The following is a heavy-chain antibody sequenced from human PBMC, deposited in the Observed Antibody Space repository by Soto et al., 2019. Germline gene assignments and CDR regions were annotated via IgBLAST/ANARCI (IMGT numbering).Heavy chain of an antibody. J-gene: IGHJ3*02. CDR1: GFNFNVAW. CDR3: TKVLALPANDAFDI. D-gene: IGHD6-19*01. Sequence: EGQLVESGGRLVEPGGSLRLSCAASGFNFNVAWMNWVRQAPGKGLEWLGRIKSKGGGETTEYVAFVKGRFTISRDDSKNTLYLPCNSLKSEDTAVYYCTKVLALPANDAFDIWGQGTMVTVSS. CDR2: IKSKGGGETT. V-gene: IGHV3-15*01.